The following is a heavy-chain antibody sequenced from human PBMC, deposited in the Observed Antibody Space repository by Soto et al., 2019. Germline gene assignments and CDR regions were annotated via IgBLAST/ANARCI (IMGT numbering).Heavy chain of an antibody. CDR3: AGRYCSGGSCNFPVPYYFYGMDV. CDR2: IYSGGAT. CDR1: GFTVSGIY. V-gene: IGHV3-53*01. J-gene: IGHJ6*02. D-gene: IGHD2-15*01. Sequence: GGSLRLSCAASGFTVSGIYMSWVRQAPGKGLEWVSIIYSGGATYYADSVKGRFTISRDNSKNALYLQMNSLRAEDTAMYYCAGRYCSGGSCNFPVPYYFYGMDVWGLGTTVTVSS.